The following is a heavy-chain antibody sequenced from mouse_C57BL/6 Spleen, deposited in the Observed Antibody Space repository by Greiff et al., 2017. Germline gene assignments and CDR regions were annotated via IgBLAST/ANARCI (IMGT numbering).Heavy chain of an antibody. CDR2: IRLKSDNYAT. CDR3: TECYGSSYEYYYAMDY. D-gene: IGHD1-1*01. Sequence: EVKLEESGGGLVQPGGSMKLSCVASGFTFSNYWMNWVRQSPEKGLEWVAQIRLKSDNYATHYAESVKGRFTISRDDSKSSVYLQMNNLRAEDTGIYYCTECYGSSYEYYYAMDYWGQGTSVTVSS. CDR1: GFTFSNYW. V-gene: IGHV6-3*01. J-gene: IGHJ4*01.